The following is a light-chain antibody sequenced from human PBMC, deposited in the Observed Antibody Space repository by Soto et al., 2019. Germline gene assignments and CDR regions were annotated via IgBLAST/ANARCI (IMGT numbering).Light chain of an antibody. J-gene: IGKJ1*01. V-gene: IGKV3-11*01. Sequence: EIVLTQSPATLSLSPGERATLSGRASQSVSSYLAWYQQKPGQAPRLLIYDVSNRATGIPARFSGSGSGTDFTLTISSLGPEDFGVYYCQQRSSWPPWTFGQGTKVDIK. CDR3: QQRSSWPPWT. CDR2: DVS. CDR1: QSVSSY.